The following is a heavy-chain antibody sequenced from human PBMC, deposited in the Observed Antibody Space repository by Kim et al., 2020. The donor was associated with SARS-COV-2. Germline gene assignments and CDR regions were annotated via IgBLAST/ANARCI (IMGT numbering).Heavy chain of an antibody. CDR1: GFTFSSYS. Sequence: GGSLRLSCAASGFTFSSYSMNWVRQAPGKGLEWVSYISSSSSTIYYADSVKGRFTISRDNAKNSLYLQMNSLRDEDTAVYYCARDDLGYCSSTSCYLGRGGDYYYGVDVWGQGKTVTVSS. D-gene: IGHD2-2*01. V-gene: IGHV3-48*02. CDR3: ARDDLGYCSSTSCYLGRGGDYYYGVDV. CDR2: ISSSSSTI. J-gene: IGHJ6*02.